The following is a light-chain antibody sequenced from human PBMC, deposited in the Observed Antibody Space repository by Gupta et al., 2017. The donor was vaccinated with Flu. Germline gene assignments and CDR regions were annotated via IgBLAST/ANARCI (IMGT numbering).Light chain of an antibody. V-gene: IGKV4-1*01. CDR3: QQFHCGTQR. CDR1: QSVLLSTNNKNY. J-gene: IGKJ2*01. Sequence: DIVMTQSPDSLAVSLGERANINCKSSQSVLLSTNNKNYLGWYQQKPGQPPKLLIYWASTRNSGVPDRCSGSGSGTECTITINNLQAEDVAFDYCQQFHCGTQRFGQGTKLEIK. CDR2: WAS.